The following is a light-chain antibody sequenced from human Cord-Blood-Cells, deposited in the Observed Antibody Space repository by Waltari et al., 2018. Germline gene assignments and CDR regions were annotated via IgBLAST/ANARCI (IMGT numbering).Light chain of an antibody. CDR1: QSVLYSSNNNNY. Sequence: DIVMTQSPDSLAMSLGERATITCKSSQSVLYSSNNNNYLAWYQQKPGQPPKLLIYWASTRESGVPDRFSGSGSGTDFTLTISSLQAEDVAVYYCQQYYSTPPWTFGQGTKVEIK. V-gene: IGKV4-1*01. CDR2: WAS. CDR3: QQYYSTPPWT. J-gene: IGKJ1*01.